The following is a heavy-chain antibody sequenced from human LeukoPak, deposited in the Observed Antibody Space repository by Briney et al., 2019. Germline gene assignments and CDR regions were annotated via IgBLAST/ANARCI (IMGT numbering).Heavy chain of an antibody. CDR1: GGTFSSYA. CDR3: ARGYSIAAPSCDY. V-gene: IGHV1-69*13. Sequence: SVKVSCKASGGTFSSYAISWVRQAPGQGLEWMGGIIPIFGTANYAQKFQGRVTITADESTSTAYMELSSLRSEDTAVYYCARGYSIAAPSCDYWGQGTLVTVSS. D-gene: IGHD6-13*01. CDR2: IIPIFGTA. J-gene: IGHJ4*02.